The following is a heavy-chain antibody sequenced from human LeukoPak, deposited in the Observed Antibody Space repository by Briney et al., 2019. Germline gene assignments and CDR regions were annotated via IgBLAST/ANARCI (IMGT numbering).Heavy chain of an antibody. CDR3: AKERRGYCSSTSCYSPFDY. V-gene: IGHV3-30*18. J-gene: IGHJ4*02. CDR1: GFTFSSYD. D-gene: IGHD2-2*02. CDR2: ISYDGSNK. Sequence: GGSLRLSCAASGFTFSSYDIHWVRQAPGKGLEWVAVISYDGSNKYYADSVKGRFTISRDNSKNTLYLQMNSLRAEDTAVYYCAKERRGYCSSTSCYSPFDYWGQGTLVTVSS.